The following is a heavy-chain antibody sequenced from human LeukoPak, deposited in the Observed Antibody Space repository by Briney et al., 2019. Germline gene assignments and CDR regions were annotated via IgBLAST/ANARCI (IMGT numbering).Heavy chain of an antibody. J-gene: IGHJ4*02. V-gene: IGHV3-7*01. Sequence: GGSLRLSCAASGFTFNDAWMSWVRQAPGKGLEWVANIKPDGSEENYVDSVRGRFTISRDNAKNSVYLQMNSLRADDTALYYCVRGHYADYTSQGTLVTVSS. CDR1: GFTFNDAW. CDR2: IKPDGSEE. CDR3: VRGHYADY.